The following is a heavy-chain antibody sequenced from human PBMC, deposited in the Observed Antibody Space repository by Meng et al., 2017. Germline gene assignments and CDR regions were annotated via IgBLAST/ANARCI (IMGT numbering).Heavy chain of an antibody. CDR1: GGSISSVGYF. D-gene: IGHD2/OR15-2a*01. J-gene: IGHJ3*02. CDR2: IYYSGST. V-gene: IGHV4-31*03. CDR3: ARELRSIFDI. Sequence: QVELYEPGPVLLQPYHTPSLTCTVSGGSISSVGYFWSWLRQHPGKGLEWIGYIYYSGSTYYNPSLKSRVTISVDTSKNQFSLKLSSVTAADTAVYYCARELRSIFDIWGQGTMVTVSS.